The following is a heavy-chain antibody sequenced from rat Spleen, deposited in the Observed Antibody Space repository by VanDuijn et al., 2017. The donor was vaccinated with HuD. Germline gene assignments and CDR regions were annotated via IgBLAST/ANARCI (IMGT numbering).Heavy chain of an antibody. CDR1: GFTFSDYY. D-gene: IGHD1-2*01. CDR3: ARLLLGSYRHWYFDF. Sequence: EVQLVESGGGLVQPGRSLKLSCAASGFTFSDYYMAWVRQAPKKGLEWVASISYEGSSTYYGDSVKGRFTISRDNAKSTLYLQMNSLRSEDTATYYCARLLLGSYRHWYFDFWGPGTMVTVSS. J-gene: IGHJ1*01. CDR2: ISYEGSST. V-gene: IGHV5-22*01.